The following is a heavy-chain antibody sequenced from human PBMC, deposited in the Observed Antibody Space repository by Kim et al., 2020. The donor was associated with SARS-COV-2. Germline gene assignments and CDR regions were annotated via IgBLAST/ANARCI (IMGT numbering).Heavy chain of an antibody. D-gene: IGHD6-13*01. CDR3: ARRGGSSWPFDY. V-gene: IGHV1-2*02. Sequence: NYAQKLQGRVTMTRETSISTAYMELSRLRADDTAVYDCARRGGSSWPFDYWGQGTLVTVSS. J-gene: IGHJ4*02.